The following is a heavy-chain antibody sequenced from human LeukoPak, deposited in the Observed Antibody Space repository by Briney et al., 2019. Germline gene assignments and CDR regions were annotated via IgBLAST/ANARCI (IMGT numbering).Heavy chain of an antibody. CDR1: GGSISSYY. J-gene: IGHJ6*02. D-gene: IGHD3-10*01. Sequence: SETLSLTCTVSGGSISSYYWSWIRQPPGKGLEWIGYIYYTGSTNYNPSLKSRVTVSVDTSKNQFSLKLSSVTAADTAVYYCARVGVRGFSSYYYGMDVWGQGTTVTVSS. CDR2: IYYTGST. V-gene: IGHV4-59*01. CDR3: ARVGVRGFSSYYYGMDV.